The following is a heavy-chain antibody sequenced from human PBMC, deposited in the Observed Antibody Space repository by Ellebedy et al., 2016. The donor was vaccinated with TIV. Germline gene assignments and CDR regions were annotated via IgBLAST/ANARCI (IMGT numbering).Heavy chain of an antibody. V-gene: IGHV3-11*01. CDR2: ISGSGTAT. Sequence: PGGSLRLSCAASGFTFNGYAMSWVRQVAGKGLEWLSDISGSGTATYYADSVKGRFTLSWDHAKNSMYLQMNSLRADDTAVYYCARDRNYYFDLWGRGTLVTVSS. D-gene: IGHD1-7*01. J-gene: IGHJ2*01. CDR3: ARDRNYYFDL. CDR1: GFTFNGYA.